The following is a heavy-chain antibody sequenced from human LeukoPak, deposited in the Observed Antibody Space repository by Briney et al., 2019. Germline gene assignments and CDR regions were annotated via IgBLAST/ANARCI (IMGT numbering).Heavy chain of an antibody. CDR1: GASISTSRDY. J-gene: IGHJ4*02. Sequence: PSETLSLTCTVSGASISTSRDYWGWIRQPPGKGLEWIGSIYYIGDTYYNPSLKSRVTISVDTSKNQFSLKLSSVTAADTAVYYCARDVRKGLLWFGELGYWGQGTLVTVSS. D-gene: IGHD3-10*01. CDR2: IYYIGDT. V-gene: IGHV4-39*07. CDR3: ARDVRKGLLWFGELGY.